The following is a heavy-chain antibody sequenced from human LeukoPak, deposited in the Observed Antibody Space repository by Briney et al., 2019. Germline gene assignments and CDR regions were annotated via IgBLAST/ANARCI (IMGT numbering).Heavy chain of an antibody. J-gene: IGHJ5*02. Sequence: SDILSLTCTVSGGSVNSYYLAWIRQAAAKGLEWIGRIATSGTTKYNPSLESRVSMSIDTSKNQLSLKLSSVTAADTAVYYCVAYSDSWFEHWGQGALVTVSS. D-gene: IGHD3-16*01. CDR2: IATSGTT. CDR1: GGSVNSYY. CDR3: VAYSDSWFEH. V-gene: IGHV4-4*07.